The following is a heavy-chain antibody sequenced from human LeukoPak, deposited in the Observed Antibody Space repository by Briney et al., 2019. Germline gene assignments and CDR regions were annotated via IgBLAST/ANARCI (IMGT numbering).Heavy chain of an antibody. CDR1: GYTFTSYD. CDR2: MNPSSGNT. V-gene: IGHV1-8*01. CDR3: ARAPRGCSGGSCYYYFDY. J-gene: IGHJ4*02. Sequence: ASVKVSCKASGYTFTSYDINWVRQATGQGLEWMGWMNPSSGNTGYAQKFQGRVTMTRNTSINTAYMELSSLRSEDTAVYYCARAPRGCSGGSCYYYFDYWGQGTLVTVSS. D-gene: IGHD2-15*01.